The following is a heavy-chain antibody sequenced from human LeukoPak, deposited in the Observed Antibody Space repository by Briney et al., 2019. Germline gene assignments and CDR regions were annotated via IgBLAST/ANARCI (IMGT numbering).Heavy chain of an antibody. J-gene: IGHJ6*03. D-gene: IGHD2-8*01. V-gene: IGHV5-51*01. CDR2: IYPGDSDT. CDR1: GYSFTNYW. Sequence: GESLKISCKGSGYSFTNYWIGWVRQMPGKGLEWMGIIYPGDSDTRYSPSFQGQVTISADKSISTAYLQWSSLKASDTAMYYCATLSSSNDYYYYYIDVWGKGTTVTVSS. CDR3: ATLSSSNDYYYYYIDV.